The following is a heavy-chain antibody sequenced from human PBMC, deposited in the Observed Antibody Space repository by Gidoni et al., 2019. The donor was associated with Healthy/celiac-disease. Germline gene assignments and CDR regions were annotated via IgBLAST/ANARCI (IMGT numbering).Heavy chain of an antibody. V-gene: IGHV3-30*18. CDR2: ISYDRSNK. D-gene: IGHD3-16*01. Sequence: QVQLVESGGGVVQPGRSLRRSCAAAGFTFSSYCMQWVRQAPGKGVEWVAGISYDRSNKYYADHVKGRFTIFRDNSKNALYVQKNRLRGEETAVYYCAKDGTITFGGAPLGYFDYWGQGTLVTVSS. J-gene: IGHJ4*02. CDR3: AKDGTITFGGAPLGYFDY. CDR1: GFTFSSYC.